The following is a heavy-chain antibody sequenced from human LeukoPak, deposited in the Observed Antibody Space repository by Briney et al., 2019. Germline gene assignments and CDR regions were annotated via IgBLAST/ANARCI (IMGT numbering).Heavy chain of an antibody. J-gene: IGHJ2*01. CDR3: ATAIIAARPWYYDL. CDR1: GYTLTELS. D-gene: IGHD6-6*01. Sequence: ASVKVSCKVSGYTLTELSMNWVRQAPGKGLEWMGGFDPEDGETIYAQKFQGRVTMTEDTSTDTAYMELSSLRSEDTAVYYCATAIIAARPWYYDLWGRGTLVTVSS. CDR2: FDPEDGET. V-gene: IGHV1-24*01.